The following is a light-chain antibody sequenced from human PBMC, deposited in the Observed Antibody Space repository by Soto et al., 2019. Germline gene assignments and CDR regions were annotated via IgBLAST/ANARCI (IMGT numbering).Light chain of an antibody. CDR1: QSISYW. CDR3: QEYYSSSRAA. CDR2: DAS. J-gene: IGKJ4*01. Sequence: DIQMTQSPSTLSASVGDRVTITGRASQSISYWLAWYQQKPGKAPNLLIYDASSLENGVPSRFSGSGSGTEFTLTISSLQPDDFATYYCQEYYSSSRAAFGGGTKV. V-gene: IGKV1-5*01.